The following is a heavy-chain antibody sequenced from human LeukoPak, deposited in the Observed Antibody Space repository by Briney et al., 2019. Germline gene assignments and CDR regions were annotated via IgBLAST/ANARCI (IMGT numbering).Heavy chain of an antibody. CDR2: IYTSGST. D-gene: IGHD3-22*01. CDR3: AREGDSSGLQSDY. CDR1: GGSISSGSYY. V-gene: IGHV4-61*02. J-gene: IGHJ4*02. Sequence: SETLSLTCTVSGGSISSGSYYWSWIRQPAGKGLEWIGRIYTSGSTNYNPSLKSRVTISVDTSKNQFSLKLSSVTAADTAVYYCAREGDSSGLQSDYWGQGTLVTVSS.